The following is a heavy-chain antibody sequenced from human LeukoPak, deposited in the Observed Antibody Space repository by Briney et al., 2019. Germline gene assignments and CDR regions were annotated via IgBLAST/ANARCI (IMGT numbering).Heavy chain of an antibody. CDR1: GFTFSNYA. J-gene: IGHJ4*02. Sequence: GGSLRLSCAASGFTFSNYAMSWVRQAPGKGLEWVSGMSDNGGTTYYADSVKGRFTISRDNSRNTLYLQMNSLKAEDTAVYYCAEDFRSGNYHGGIVYWGQGALVIVSS. CDR2: MSDNGGTT. D-gene: IGHD1-26*01. V-gene: IGHV3-23*01. CDR3: AEDFRSGNYHGGIVY.